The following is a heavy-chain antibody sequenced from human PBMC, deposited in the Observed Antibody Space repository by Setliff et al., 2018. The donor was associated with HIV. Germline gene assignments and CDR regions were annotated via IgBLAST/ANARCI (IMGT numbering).Heavy chain of an antibody. CDR2: ISYDGTNK. CDR3: ARDLAGTPYYYYGMDV. V-gene: IGHV3-30*03. CDR1: GFTFSGYS. D-gene: IGHD3-10*01. J-gene: IGHJ6*02. Sequence: GSLRLSCAASGFTFSGYSMNWVRQAPGKGLEWVAVISYDGTNKYFADSVKGRFTISRDNPKNTLYLQMNSLRGDDTAVYYCARDLAGTPYYYYGMDVWGQGTTVTVSS.